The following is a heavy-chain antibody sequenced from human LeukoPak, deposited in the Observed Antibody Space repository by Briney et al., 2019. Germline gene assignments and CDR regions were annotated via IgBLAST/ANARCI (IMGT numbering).Heavy chain of an antibody. CDR3: AREGEGRRYFDY. V-gene: IGHV3-74*01. CDR2: INSDGSST. D-gene: IGHD3-9*01. J-gene: IGHJ4*02. Sequence: GGSLRLSCAAPGFTFSSYWMHWVRQAPGKGLVWVSRINSDGSSTSYADSVKGRFTISRDNAKNTLYLQMNSLRAEDTAVYYCAREGEGRRYFDYWGQGTLVTVSS. CDR1: GFTFSSYW.